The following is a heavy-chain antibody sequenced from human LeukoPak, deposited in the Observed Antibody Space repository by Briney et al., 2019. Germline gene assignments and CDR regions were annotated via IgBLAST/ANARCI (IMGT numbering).Heavy chain of an antibody. D-gene: IGHD3-3*01. CDR1: GFTFSNCG. Sequence: GRSLRLSCAASGFTFSNCGMHWVRQAPGKGLEWVAIISFDGGNKYYADSVKGRFTISRDNSKNTMYLQMNSLRGEDTAVYYCAKAAYDFWSGYSSGLMDVWGQGTTVTVSS. CDR3: AKAAYDFWSGYSSGLMDV. CDR2: ISFDGGNK. V-gene: IGHV3-30*18. J-gene: IGHJ6*02.